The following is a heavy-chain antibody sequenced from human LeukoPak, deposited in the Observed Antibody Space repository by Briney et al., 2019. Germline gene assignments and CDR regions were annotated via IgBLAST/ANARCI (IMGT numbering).Heavy chain of an antibody. Sequence: SVKVSCKASGGTFSSYAISWVRQAPGRGLEWMGGIIPIFGTADYAQKFQGRVTITTDESTSTAYMELSSLRSEDTAVYYCARGARSGYDSPVDYWGQGTLVTVSS. CDR3: ARGARSGYDSPVDY. CDR2: IIPIFGTA. CDR1: GGTFSSYA. D-gene: IGHD5-12*01. V-gene: IGHV1-69*05. J-gene: IGHJ4*02.